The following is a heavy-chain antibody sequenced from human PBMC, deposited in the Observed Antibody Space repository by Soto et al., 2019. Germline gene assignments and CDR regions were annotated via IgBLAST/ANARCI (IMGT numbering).Heavy chain of an antibody. J-gene: IGHJ6*02. CDR3: ARYCSGVSCYNYYGMDL. D-gene: IGHD2-15*01. CDR1: GGSISSGDYY. CDR2: IYYSGST. V-gene: IGHV4-30-4*01. Sequence: SETLSLTCTVSGGSISSGDYYWSRIRQPPGKGLEWIGYIYYSGSTYYNPSLKSRVTISVDTSKNQFSLKLSSVTATDTAVYYCARYCSGVSCYNYYGMDLWGQGTMVTVSS.